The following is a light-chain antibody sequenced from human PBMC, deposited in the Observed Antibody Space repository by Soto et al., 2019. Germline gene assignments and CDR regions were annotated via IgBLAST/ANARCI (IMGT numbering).Light chain of an antibody. J-gene: IGLJ1*01. CDR1: SSDVGGYNY. CDR3: SSSTSSSNLSTYV. CDR2: DVS. Sequence: QSVLIQPASVSGSPGQSITISCTGTSSDVGGYNYVSWYQHHPGKAPKLMIYDVSNRPSGVSNRFSGSKSGNTASLIISGLQAEDEADYSCSSSTSSSNLSTYVFGTGTKVTVL. V-gene: IGLV2-14*03.